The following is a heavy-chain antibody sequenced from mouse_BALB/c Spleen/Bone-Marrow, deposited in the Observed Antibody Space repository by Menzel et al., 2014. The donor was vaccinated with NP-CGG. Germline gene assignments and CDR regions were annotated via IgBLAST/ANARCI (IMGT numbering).Heavy chain of an antibody. CDR1: GYTFSSYW. V-gene: IGHV1-9*01. CDR2: ILPGSGCT. Sequence: VQVVESGAELMKPGASVKVSCKATGYTFSSYWIEWVKQRPGHGLEWIGEILPGSGCTNYNEKFKGKATFTADTSSNTAYMQLSSLTSEDSAVYYCARRGISWFAYWGQGTLVTVSA. CDR3: ARRGISWFAY. J-gene: IGHJ3*01.